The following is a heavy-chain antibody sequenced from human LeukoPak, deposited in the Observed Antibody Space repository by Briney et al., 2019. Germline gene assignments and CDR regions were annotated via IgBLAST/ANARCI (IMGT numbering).Heavy chain of an antibody. CDR3: VKDFGVRSVPYHFDY. CDR1: GFTFSSDT. V-gene: IGHV3-23*01. D-gene: IGHD3-10*01. J-gene: IGHJ4*02. CDR2: ISGSRGST. Sequence: QAGGSLRLSCAASGFTFSSDTMNWVRQAPGKGLEWVSFISGSRGSTYYADSVKGRFTISRDNSKNPLYLQMNSLRAEDTAVYFCVKDFGVRSVPYHFDYWGQGTLVTVSS.